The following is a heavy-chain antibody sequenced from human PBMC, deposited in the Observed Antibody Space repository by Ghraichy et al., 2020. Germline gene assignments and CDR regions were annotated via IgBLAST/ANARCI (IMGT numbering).Heavy chain of an antibody. CDR2: INHSGST. CDR3: SRGQRGVYYASSGYYLLGYYYYGMDV. J-gene: IGHJ6*02. V-gene: IGHV4-34*01. Sequence: SETLSLTCAVYGGSFSGYYWSWIRQPPGKGLEWIGEINHSGSTNYNPSLKSRVTISVDTSKNQFSLKLSSVTAADTAVYYCSRGQRGVYYASSGYYLLGYYYYGMDVWGQGTTVTVSS. CDR1: GGSFSGYY. D-gene: IGHD3-22*01.